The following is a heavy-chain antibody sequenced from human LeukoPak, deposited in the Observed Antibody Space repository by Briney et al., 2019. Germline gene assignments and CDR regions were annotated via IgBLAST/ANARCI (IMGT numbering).Heavy chain of an antibody. CDR2: IKQDGSEK. D-gene: IGHD3-10*01. Sequence: GGSLRLSCAASGFTFSSYWMSWVRQAPGKGLEWVANIKQDGSEKYYVDSVKGRFTISRDNAKNSLYLQMNSLRAEDTAVYYCARMIYGSGTHEGNWFDPWGQGTLVTVSS. J-gene: IGHJ5*02. CDR3: ARMIYGSGTHEGNWFDP. V-gene: IGHV3-7*03. CDR1: GFTFSSYW.